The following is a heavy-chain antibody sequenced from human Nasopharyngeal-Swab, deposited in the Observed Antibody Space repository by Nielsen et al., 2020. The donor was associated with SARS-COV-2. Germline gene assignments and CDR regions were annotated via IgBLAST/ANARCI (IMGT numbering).Heavy chain of an antibody. Sequence: GESLKISCAASGFPFSNYTMTWVRQAPGKGLEWVSSITSIGGYIHYADSVKGHFTSSRDDAKNSLYLQMNRPRVEDTAVYYCARDGGLTGFNFWGQGTLVTVSS. D-gene: IGHD3-9*01. CDR1: GFPFSNYT. CDR3: ARDGGLTGFNF. CDR2: ITSIGGYI. V-gene: IGHV3-21*01. J-gene: IGHJ4*02.